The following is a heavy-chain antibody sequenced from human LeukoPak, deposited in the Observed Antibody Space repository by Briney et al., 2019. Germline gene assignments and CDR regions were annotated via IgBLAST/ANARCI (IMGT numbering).Heavy chain of an antibody. J-gene: IGHJ6*02. CDR1: GYTFISYD. V-gene: IGHV1-8*01. CDR3: ARALSPTRYGMDV. D-gene: IGHD2-2*01. CDR2: MNPNSGNT. Sequence: ASVKVSCKASGYTFISYDVHWVRQATGKGLEWMGWMNPNSGNTGYAQEFQGRVTMTRNTSISTVYMEVSGLRSEDTAVYYCARALSPTRYGMDVWGQGTTVTVFS.